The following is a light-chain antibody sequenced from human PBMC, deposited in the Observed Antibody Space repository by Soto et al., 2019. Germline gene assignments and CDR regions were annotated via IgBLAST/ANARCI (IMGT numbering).Light chain of an antibody. Sequence: EIVMTKSKASVSVSAGEGATRSCRASQYIGSNLAWYQQKPGQAPRLLIYGASTRATGIPARFSGSGSGTEFTLTISSLQSEDFAVYYCEQYNNLPITSGQGTLLEIK. J-gene: IGKJ5*01. CDR1: QYIGSN. CDR3: EQYNNLPIT. CDR2: GAS. V-gene: IGKV3-15*01.